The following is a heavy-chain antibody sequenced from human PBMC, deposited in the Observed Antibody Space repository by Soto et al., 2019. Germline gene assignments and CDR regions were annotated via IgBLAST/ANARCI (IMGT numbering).Heavy chain of an antibody. J-gene: IGHJ2*01. Sequence: QVQLVQSGAEVKKPGSSVKVSCKASGGTFSSYAISWVRQAPGQGLEWMGGIIPIFGTENYAQKFQGRVTITADESTSTDYMELSSLRSEDTAVYYCARVRYYDSSGYPANWYFDLWGRGTLVTVSS. CDR2: IIPIFGTE. CDR3: ARVRYYDSSGYPANWYFDL. CDR1: GGTFSSYA. D-gene: IGHD3-22*01. V-gene: IGHV1-69*01.